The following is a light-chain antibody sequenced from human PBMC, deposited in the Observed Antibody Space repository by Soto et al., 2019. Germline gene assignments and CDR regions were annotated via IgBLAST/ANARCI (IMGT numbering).Light chain of an antibody. Sequence: GDRVTITCRASQPINSWLAWYQQKPGKAPKVLIYKASSLESGVPSRFSGSGSGTEFTLTISSLQPDDFATYYCQQSNTYPITFGQGTRLEIK. J-gene: IGKJ5*01. CDR1: QPINSW. CDR2: KAS. V-gene: IGKV1-5*03. CDR3: QQSNTYPIT.